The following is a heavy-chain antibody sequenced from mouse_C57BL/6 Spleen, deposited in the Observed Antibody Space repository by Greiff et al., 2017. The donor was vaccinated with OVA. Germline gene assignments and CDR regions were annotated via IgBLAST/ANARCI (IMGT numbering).Heavy chain of an antibody. CDR2: IYPGDGDT. V-gene: IGHV1-80*01. D-gene: IGHD1-1*01. Sequence: VQGVESGAELVKPGASVKISCKASGYAFSSYWMNWVKQRPGKGLEWIGQIYPGDGDTNYNGKFKGKATLTADKSSSTAYMQLSSLTSEDSAVYFCARGSSYPGYFDVWGTGTTVTVSS. CDR1: GYAFSSYW. J-gene: IGHJ1*03. CDR3: ARGSSYPGYFDV.